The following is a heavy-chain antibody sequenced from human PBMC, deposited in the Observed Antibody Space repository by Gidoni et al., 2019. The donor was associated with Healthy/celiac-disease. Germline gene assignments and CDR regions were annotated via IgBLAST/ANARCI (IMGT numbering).Heavy chain of an antibody. Sequence: EVQLLESGGGLVQPGGSLRLPCSASGFTFSSDAMSWVRQAPGKGLEWVSAISGSGGSTYYEDSVKGRFTISRDNSKNTLYLQMNSLRAEDTAVDYCAKDLGYFQHWGQGTLVTVSS. CDR2: ISGSGGST. V-gene: IGHV3-23*01. CDR3: AKDLGYFQH. CDR1: GFTFSSDA. J-gene: IGHJ1*01.